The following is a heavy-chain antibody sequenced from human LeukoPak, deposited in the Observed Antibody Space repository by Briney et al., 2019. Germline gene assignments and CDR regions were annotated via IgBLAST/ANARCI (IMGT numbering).Heavy chain of an antibody. CDR2: INPNSGGT. CDR1: GYTFTGYY. Sequence: GASVKVSCKASGYTFTGYYMHWVRQAPGQGLEWMGWINPNSGGTNYAQKFQGRVTMTRDTSISTAYMELSRLRSDDTAVYYCARGAGVVVPAAIRLHYWGQGTLVTVSS. J-gene: IGHJ4*02. D-gene: IGHD2-2*01. CDR3: ARGAGVVVPAAIRLHY. V-gene: IGHV1-2*02.